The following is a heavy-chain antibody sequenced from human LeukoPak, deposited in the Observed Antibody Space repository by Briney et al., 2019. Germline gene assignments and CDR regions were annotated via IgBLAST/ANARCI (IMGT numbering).Heavy chain of an antibody. Sequence: GASVKVSCKASGYTFTSYDINWVRQATGQGLEWMGWMNPNSGNTGYAQKFQGRVTMTEDTSTDTAYMELSSLRSEDTAVYYCATDPRYCSGGSCSSGAFDIWGQGTMVTVSS. D-gene: IGHD2-15*01. J-gene: IGHJ3*02. CDR2: MNPNSGNT. CDR1: GYTFTSYD. V-gene: IGHV1-8*01. CDR3: ATDPRYCSGGSCSSGAFDI.